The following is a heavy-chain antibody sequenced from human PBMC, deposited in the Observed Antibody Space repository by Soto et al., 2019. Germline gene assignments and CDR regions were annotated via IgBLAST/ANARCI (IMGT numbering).Heavy chain of an antibody. D-gene: IGHD6-13*01. CDR1: GFTFSSYA. CDR2: ISGSDGST. V-gene: IGHV3-23*01. Sequence: GGSLRLSCAASGFTFSSYAMSWVRQAPGKGLEWVSAISGSDGSTYYADSVKGRFTISRDNSKNTLYLQMNSLRAEDTAVYYWAIVGSSWDYYYYYYMDVWGKGTTVTVSS. J-gene: IGHJ6*03. CDR3: AIVGSSWDYYYYYYMDV.